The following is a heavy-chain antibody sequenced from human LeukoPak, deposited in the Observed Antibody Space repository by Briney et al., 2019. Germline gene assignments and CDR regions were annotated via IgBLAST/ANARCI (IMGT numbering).Heavy chain of an antibody. CDR1: GYTLTELS. V-gene: IGHV1-24*01. CDR3: ATVHWDSSGYSGYYFDY. CDR2: FDPEDGET. D-gene: IGHD3-22*01. Sequence: ASVKVSCKVSGYTLTELSMHWVRQAPGKGLEWMGGFDPEDGETIYAQKFQGRVTMTEDTSTDTAYMALSSLRSEDTAVYYCATVHWDSSGYSGYYFDYWGQGTLVTVSS. J-gene: IGHJ4*02.